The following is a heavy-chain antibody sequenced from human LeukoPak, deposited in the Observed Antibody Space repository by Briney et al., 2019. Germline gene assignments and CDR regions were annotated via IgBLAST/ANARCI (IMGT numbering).Heavy chain of an antibody. J-gene: IGHJ4*02. CDR3: ARDPYLYDYYDSSGSFDY. CDR2: INHSGST. V-gene: IGHV4-34*01. CDR1: GGSFSGYY. D-gene: IGHD3-22*01. Sequence: SETLSLTCAVYGGSFSGYYWSWIRQPPGKGLEWIGEINHSGSTNYNPSLKSRVTISVDTSKNQFSLKLSSVTPEDTAVYYCARDPYLYDYYDSSGSFDYWGQGTLVTVSS.